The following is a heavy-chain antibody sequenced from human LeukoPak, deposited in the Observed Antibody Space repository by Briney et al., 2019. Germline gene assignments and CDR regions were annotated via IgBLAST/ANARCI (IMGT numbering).Heavy chain of an antibody. CDR1: GYSFTSYW. J-gene: IGHJ4*02. Sequence: GASLKISCKCSGYSFTSYWIGCVRQMPGEGLEWMGIIYPGDSDTRYCPSFQGQVTISADKSISTAYLQWSSLKASDTAMYYCARRDVDYGDYDDYWGQGTLVTVSS. D-gene: IGHD4-17*01. CDR3: ARRDVDYGDYDDY. V-gene: IGHV5-51*01. CDR2: IYPGDSDT.